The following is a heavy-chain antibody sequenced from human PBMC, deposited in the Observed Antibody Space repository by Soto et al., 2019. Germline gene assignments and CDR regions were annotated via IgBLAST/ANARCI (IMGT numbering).Heavy chain of an antibody. CDR2: ISSNRGGT. J-gene: IGHJ3*02. CDR1: GFTLSGYA. V-gene: IGHV3-64*04. Sequence: GGSLRLSCAASGFTLSGYAMDWVRQAPGKGLEYVSGISSNRGGTYYADSVQGRFTISRDNAKNSLYLQMNSLRAEDTAVYYCARYSSGRLDAFDIWGQGTTVTVSS. CDR3: ARYSSGRLDAFDI. D-gene: IGHD6-19*01.